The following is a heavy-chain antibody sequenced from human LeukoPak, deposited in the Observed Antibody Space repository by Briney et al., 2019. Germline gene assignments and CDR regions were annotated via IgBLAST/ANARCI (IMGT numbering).Heavy chain of an antibody. V-gene: IGHV3-21*01. J-gene: IGHJ6*02. Sequence: GGSLRLSCAASEFTFSSYSMKWVRQAPGKGLEWASFIGSSISYISYVDSVKGRFTISRDNAKNSLYLQMNSLRAEDTAVYYCAREGYYSGMDVWGQGTTVTVSS. CDR1: EFTFSSYS. CDR2: IGSSISYI. CDR3: AREGYYSGMDV.